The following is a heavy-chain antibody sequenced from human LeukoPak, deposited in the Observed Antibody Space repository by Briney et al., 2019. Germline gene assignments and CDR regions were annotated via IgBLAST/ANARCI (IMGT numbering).Heavy chain of an antibody. D-gene: IGHD2-2*01. CDR3: ASDENKYQLLLRYYGMDV. V-gene: IGHV1-18*01. Sequence: ASVKVSCKASGYTFTSYGISWVRQAPGQGLAWMGWISAYNGNTNYAQKLQGRVTMTTDTSTSTAYMELRSLRSDDTAVYYCASDENKYQLLLRYYGMDVWGQGTTVTVSS. J-gene: IGHJ6*02. CDR2: ISAYNGNT. CDR1: GYTFTSYG.